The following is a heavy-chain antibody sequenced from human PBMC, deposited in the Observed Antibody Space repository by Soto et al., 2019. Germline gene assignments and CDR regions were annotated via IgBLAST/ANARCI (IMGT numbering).Heavy chain of an antibody. CDR1: GGSIRNHY. CDR3: TRANWYSEY. Sequence: QVQLQESGPGLVKPSETLSLTCSVSGGSIRNHYWSWIRQPPGKGLEWIGYIYYNGNTNYNPSLKGLVTMSVDTSRNQISLKLTTVTAADTAVYYCTRANWYSEYWGQGTLVTVSS. J-gene: IGHJ4*02. V-gene: IGHV4-59*11. CDR2: IYYNGNT. D-gene: IGHD7-27*01.